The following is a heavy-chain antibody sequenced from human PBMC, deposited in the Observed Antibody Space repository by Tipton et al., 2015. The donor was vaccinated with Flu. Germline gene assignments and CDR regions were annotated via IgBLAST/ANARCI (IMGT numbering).Heavy chain of an antibody. J-gene: IGHJ3*02. CDR2: IYYSGTT. CDR3: ARDRGDGYNDDAFDI. D-gene: IGHD5-24*01. V-gene: IGHV4-39*07. Sequence: LRLSCTVSGGSISTTIYYWGWVRQPPGKGLEWIGSIYYSGTTYYNPSLKSRVTISIDASKNQFSLDLTSLTAADTAVYYCARDRGDGYNDDAFDIWGQGTMVTVSS. CDR1: GGSISTTIYY.